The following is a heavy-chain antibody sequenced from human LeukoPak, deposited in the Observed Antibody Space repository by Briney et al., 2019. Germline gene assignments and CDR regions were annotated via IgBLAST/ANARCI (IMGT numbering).Heavy chain of an antibody. V-gene: IGHV3-48*01. Sequence: GGSLRLSCAASGFTFSTYSMNWVRQAPGEGLEWVSYIDSGSSTIYYADSVKGRFTVSRDNAKNSLYLQMNSLRAEDTAVYYCAKLSGPTRGYWGQGTLVTVSS. CDR1: GFTFSTYS. CDR2: IDSGSSTI. CDR3: AKLSGPTRGY. D-gene: IGHD3-3*01. J-gene: IGHJ4*02.